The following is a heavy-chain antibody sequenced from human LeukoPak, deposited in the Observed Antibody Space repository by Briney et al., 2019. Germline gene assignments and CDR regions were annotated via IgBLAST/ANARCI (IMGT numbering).Heavy chain of an antibody. CDR2: SFYSGST. CDR3: ARGRYSSSWRWFDP. CDR1: GGSIGSYY. V-gene: IGHV4-59*12. D-gene: IGHD6-6*01. J-gene: IGHJ5*02. Sequence: PSETLSLTCTASGGSIGSYYWSWIRQPPGKGLEWIGYSFYSGSTTYNPSLKSRVTISVDTSKNQFSLKLSSVTAADTAVYYCARGRYSSSWRWFDPWGQGTLVTVSS.